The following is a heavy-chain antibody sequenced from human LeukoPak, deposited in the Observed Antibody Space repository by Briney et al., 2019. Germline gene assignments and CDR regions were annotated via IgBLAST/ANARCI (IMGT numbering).Heavy chain of an antibody. CDR2: IYPGDSDT. V-gene: IGHV5-51*01. D-gene: IGHD3-3*01. CDR1: GYSFTSYW. CDR3: ARSLTIFGVVPGAALNWFDP. Sequence: PGESLKISCKGSGYSFTSYWIGWVRQMPGKGLEWMGIIYPGDSDTRYSPSFQGQVTISADKSTSTAYLQWSSLKASDTAMYYCARSLTIFGVVPGAALNWFDPWGQGTLVTVSS. J-gene: IGHJ5*02.